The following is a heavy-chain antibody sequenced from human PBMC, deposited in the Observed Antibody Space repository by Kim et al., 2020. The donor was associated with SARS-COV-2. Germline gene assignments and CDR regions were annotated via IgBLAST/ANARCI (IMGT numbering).Heavy chain of an antibody. CDR3: ARTIYGDYAYYFDY. D-gene: IGHD4-17*01. J-gene: IGHJ4*02. Sequence: GGSLRLSCAASGFTVSSNYMSWVRQAPGKGLEWVSLIYTGVSTSYADSVKGRFTISRDNSKNTLYLQMNSLRAEDTAVYYCARTIYGDYAYYFDYCGQGTLVTVSS. V-gene: IGHV3-66*01. CDR1: GFTVSSNY. CDR2: IYTGVST.